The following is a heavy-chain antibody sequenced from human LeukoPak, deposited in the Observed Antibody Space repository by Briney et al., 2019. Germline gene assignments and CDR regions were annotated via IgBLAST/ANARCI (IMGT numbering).Heavy chain of an antibody. Sequence: GGSLRLSCAAPGFTFSTYAMSWVRQAPGKGLEWVSAISGSGDSTYYADSVKGRFTISRDNSKNTLYLQMNCLRAEDTAVYYCAKGQVGWYYFTMDVWGQGTTVTVSS. CDR2: ISGSGDST. D-gene: IGHD6-19*01. V-gene: IGHV3-23*01. J-gene: IGHJ6*02. CDR1: GFTFSTYA. CDR3: AKGQVGWYYFTMDV.